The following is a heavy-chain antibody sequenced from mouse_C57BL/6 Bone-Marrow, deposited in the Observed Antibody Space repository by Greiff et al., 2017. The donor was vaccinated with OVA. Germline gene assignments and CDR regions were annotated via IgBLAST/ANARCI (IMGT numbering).Heavy chain of an antibody. CDR1: GYTFTSYW. CDR2: IYPGSGST. V-gene: IGHV1-55*01. J-gene: IGHJ1*03. D-gene: IGHD1-1*01. CDR3: YITTVVATNWYFDV. Sequence: QVQLQQPGAELVKPGASVKMSCKASGYTFTSYWITWVKQRPGHGLEWIGDIYPGSGSTNYNEKFKSKATLTVDTSSSTAYMQLSSLTSEDSAVYYCYITTVVATNWYFDVWGTGTTVTVSS.